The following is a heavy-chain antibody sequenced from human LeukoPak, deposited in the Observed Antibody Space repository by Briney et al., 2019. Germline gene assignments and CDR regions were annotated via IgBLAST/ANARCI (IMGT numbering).Heavy chain of an antibody. V-gene: IGHV1-18*01. CDR3: ASYSGYDGGLDP. J-gene: IGHJ5*02. CDR1: GYTFTSYG. CDR2: ISAYNGNA. Sequence: ASVKVSCKASGYTFTSYGINWVRQAPGQALEWLGWISAYNGNANYAQKLQGRVTMTTDTSTSTAYMELRSLRSDDTAVYYCASYSGYDGGLDPWGQGTLVTVSS. D-gene: IGHD5-12*01.